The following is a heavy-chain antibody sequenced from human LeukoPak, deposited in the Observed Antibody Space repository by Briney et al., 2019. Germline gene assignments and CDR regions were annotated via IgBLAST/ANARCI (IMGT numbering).Heavy chain of an antibody. Sequence: SETLSLTCTASGGTISSYYWSWIRQPPGKGLEWIGEINQSGRTNYNTSLKSRVTISVDTYKNQFSHKLRSVTAAGTAVYYWARRVEFYFGSGPFGYWGQGTLVTVPS. J-gene: IGHJ4*02. CDR1: GGTISSYY. CDR3: ARRVEFYFGSGPFGY. CDR2: INQSGRT. D-gene: IGHD3-10*01. V-gene: IGHV4-34*01.